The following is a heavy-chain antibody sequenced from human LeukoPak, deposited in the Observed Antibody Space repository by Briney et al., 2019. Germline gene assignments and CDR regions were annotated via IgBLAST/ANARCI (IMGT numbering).Heavy chain of an antibody. V-gene: IGHV4-30-4*01. CDR2: IYYSGST. CDR1: GGSISRGDYY. CDR3: ARGEDGGNSDY. Sequence: SETLSLTCTVSGGSISRGDYYWSWIRQPPGKGLEWIGYIYYSGSTYYNPSLKSRVTISVDTSKNQFSLKLSSVTAADTAVYYCARGEDGGNSDYWGQGTLVTVSS. D-gene: IGHD4-23*01. J-gene: IGHJ4*02.